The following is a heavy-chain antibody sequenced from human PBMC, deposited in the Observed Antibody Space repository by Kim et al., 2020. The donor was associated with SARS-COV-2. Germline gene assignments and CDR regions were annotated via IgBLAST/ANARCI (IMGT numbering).Heavy chain of an antibody. D-gene: IGHD6-19*01. V-gene: IGHV4-59*01. CDR3: ARNAKLSQYSSGWYHYYYGLDV. J-gene: IGHJ6*02. CDR1: GGSISSYY. CDR2: IYYSGST. Sequence: SETLSLTCTVSGGSISSYYWSWIRQPPGKGLEWIGYIYYSGSTNYNPSLKSRVNISVDTSKNQFSLKLSYVTAADTAVYYCARNAKLSQYSSGWYHYYYGLDVWGQGTTVTVSS.